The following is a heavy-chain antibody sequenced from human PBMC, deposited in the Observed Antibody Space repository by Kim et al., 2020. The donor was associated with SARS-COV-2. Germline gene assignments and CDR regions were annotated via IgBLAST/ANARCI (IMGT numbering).Heavy chain of an antibody. V-gene: IGHV4-4*07. J-gene: IGHJ4*02. CDR3: ARGPEVYSPGYESDILTGYYPFDY. Sequence: SETLSLTCTVSGGSISSYYWSWIRQPAGKGLEWIGRIYTSGSTNYNPSLKSRVTMSVDTSKNQFSLKLSSVTAADTAVYYCARGPEVYSPGYESDILTGYYPFDYWGQGTLVTVSS. CDR2: IYTSGST. CDR1: GGSISSYY. D-gene: IGHD3-9*01.